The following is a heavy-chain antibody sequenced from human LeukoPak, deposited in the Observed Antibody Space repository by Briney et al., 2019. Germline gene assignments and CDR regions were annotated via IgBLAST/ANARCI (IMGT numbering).Heavy chain of an antibody. Sequence: GGSLRLSCAASGFTFSSYGFHWVRQAPGKGLEWVAVIWYDGSKKYYADSVKGRFTISKDNSKNTLYLQMNSLRAEDTAVYYCAKDHRIAVAGSPFGYWGQGTLVTVSS. J-gene: IGHJ4*02. CDR3: AKDHRIAVAGSPFGY. V-gene: IGHV3-30*02. CDR1: GFTFSSYG. D-gene: IGHD6-19*01. CDR2: IWYDGSKK.